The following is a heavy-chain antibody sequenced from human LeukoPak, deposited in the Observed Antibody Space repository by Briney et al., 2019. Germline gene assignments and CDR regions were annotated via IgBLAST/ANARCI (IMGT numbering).Heavy chain of an antibody. D-gene: IGHD6-13*01. J-gene: IGHJ6*03. CDR3: AGTIAAAVNYYYYYYMDV. Sequence: NPSETLSLSCSVSGYSISNGYYWGWIRQPPGKGLEWIGSLYYSGSTYYNPSLKSRVTISVDTSKNQFSLKLSSVIAADTAVYYCAGTIAAAVNYYYYYYMDVWGKGTTVTVSS. V-gene: IGHV4-38-2*01. CDR1: GYSISNGYY. CDR2: LYYSGST.